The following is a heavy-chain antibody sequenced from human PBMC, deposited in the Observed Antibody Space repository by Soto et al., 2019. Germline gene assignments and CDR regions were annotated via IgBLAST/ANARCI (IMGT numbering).Heavy chain of an antibody. D-gene: IGHD5-12*01. Sequence: QVQLQESGPGLVKPSETLSLTCTVSGASISSYYWSWIRQPPGKGLEWIGYIYHSGTTNYNPSLKSLVTISVDTSKNQFSLNLTSVTASDTAVYYCARDKDGYSFDYWGQGTLVTVSS. CDR1: GASISSYY. CDR3: ARDKDGYSFDY. V-gene: IGHV4-59*01. J-gene: IGHJ4*02. CDR2: IYHSGTT.